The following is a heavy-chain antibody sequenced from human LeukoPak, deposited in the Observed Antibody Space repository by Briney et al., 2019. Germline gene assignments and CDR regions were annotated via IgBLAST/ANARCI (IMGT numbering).Heavy chain of an antibody. V-gene: IGHV4-59*08. J-gene: IGHJ5*02. Sequence: SETLSLTCTVSGGSISSYYWSWFRQPPGQGLEWIGYIYYSGSTNYNPSLKSRVTISVDTSKNQFSLKLSSVTAADTAVYYCARRAEDGYNYSWFDPWGQGTLVTVSS. CDR2: IYYSGST. D-gene: IGHD5-24*01. CDR3: ARRAEDGYNYSWFDP. CDR1: GGSISSYY.